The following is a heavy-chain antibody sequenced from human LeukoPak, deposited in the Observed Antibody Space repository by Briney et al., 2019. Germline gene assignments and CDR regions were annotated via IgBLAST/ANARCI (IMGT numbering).Heavy chain of an antibody. D-gene: IGHD2-2*01. V-gene: IGHV5-51*01. CDR3: ARGGYCSSKSCFSPAAFDI. CDR1: GYTFTNFW. Sequence: GESLKISCKGSGYTFTNFWIGWVRQVPEKGLEWMGIIYLGDSDSRYRPSFEGLVTISADKSISTAYLQWSTLKASDTAMYYCARGGYCSSKSCFSPAAFDIWGQGTMVTVSS. CDR2: IYLGDSDS. J-gene: IGHJ3*02.